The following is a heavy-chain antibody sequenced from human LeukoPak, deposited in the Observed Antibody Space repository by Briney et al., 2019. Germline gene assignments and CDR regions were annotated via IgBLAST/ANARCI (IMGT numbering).Heavy chain of an antibody. CDR3: ARARSGKSSHRTSPFGY. CDR2: INHSGST. V-gene: IGHV4-34*01. Sequence: PSETLSLTCAVYGGTFSGYYWSWIRQRPGKGVEWIGEINHSGSTNYNPSLKSRVTISVDTSKNQFSLKLSSVTAADTAVYYCARARSGKSSHRTSPFGYWGQGTLVTVSS. D-gene: IGHD6-25*01. J-gene: IGHJ4*02. CDR1: GGTFSGYY.